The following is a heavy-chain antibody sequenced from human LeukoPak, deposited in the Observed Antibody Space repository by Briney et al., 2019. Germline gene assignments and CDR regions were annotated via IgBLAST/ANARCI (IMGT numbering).Heavy chain of an antibody. J-gene: IGHJ4*02. CDR1: GGSISSYY. Sequence: SETLSLTSTVSGGSISSYYWSWIRQPPGKGLEWIGYIYYSGSTNYNPSLKSRVTISVDTSKNQFSLKLSSVTAADSAVYYCARGGSYPRFDYWGQGTLVTVSS. V-gene: IGHV4-59*01. CDR2: IYYSGST. CDR3: ARGGSYPRFDY. D-gene: IGHD1-26*01.